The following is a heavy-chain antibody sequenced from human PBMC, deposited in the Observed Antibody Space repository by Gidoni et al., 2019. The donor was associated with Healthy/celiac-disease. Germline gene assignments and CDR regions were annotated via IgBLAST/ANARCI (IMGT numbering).Heavy chain of an antibody. CDR2: NSSSSSYI. CDR3: ARGGAYYYDSSGSRAFDI. Sequence: VSLVESGGGLVKPGGSLRLSCAASGFPFSSYSMNWVRQAPGKGLEWVSSNSSSSSYIYYADSVKGRFTISRDNAKHSLYLQMNSLGAEDTAVYYCARGGAYYYDSSGSRAFDIWGQGTMVTVSS. D-gene: IGHD3-22*01. V-gene: IGHV3-21*01. J-gene: IGHJ3*02. CDR1: GFPFSSYS.